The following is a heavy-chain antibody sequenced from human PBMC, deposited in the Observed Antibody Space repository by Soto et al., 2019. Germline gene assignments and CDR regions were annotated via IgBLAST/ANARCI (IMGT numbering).Heavy chain of an antibody. CDR3: ARESEDLTSNFDY. CDR1: GCTFTMYS. CDR2: ISSTTNYI. J-gene: IGHJ4*02. Sequence: LXLSCAASGCTFTMYSMNWVRQAPGKGLEWVSSISSTTNYIYYGDSMKGRFTISRDNAKNSLYLEMNSLRAEDTAVYYCARESEDLTSNFDYWGQGTLVTVSS. V-gene: IGHV3-21*06.